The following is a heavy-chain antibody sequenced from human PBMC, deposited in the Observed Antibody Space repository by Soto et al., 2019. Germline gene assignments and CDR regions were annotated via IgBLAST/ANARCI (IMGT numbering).Heavy chain of an antibody. CDR3: ARGGYGDYAIRRAFDI. J-gene: IGHJ3*02. CDR2: IWYDGSNK. Sequence: PGVSLRLSCAASGFTFSSYGMHWVRQAPGKGLEWVAVIWYDGSNKYYADSVKGRFTISRDNSKNTLYLQMNSLRAEDTAVYYCARGGYGDYAIRRAFDIWGQGTMVTVSS. CDR1: GFTFSSYG. V-gene: IGHV3-33*01. D-gene: IGHD4-17*01.